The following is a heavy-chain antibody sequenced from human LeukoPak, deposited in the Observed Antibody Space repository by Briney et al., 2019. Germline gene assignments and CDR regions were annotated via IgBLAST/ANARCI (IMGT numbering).Heavy chain of an antibody. CDR2: TYYRSKWYN. Sequence: PSQTLSLTCAISGDSVFSNSAAWNWIRQSPSRGLKWLGRTYYRSKWYNDYAVSVKSRITINPDTSKNQFSLQLNSVTLEDTAVYYCARGKASFTVEDAFDIWGQGTKVTVSS. V-gene: IGHV6-1*01. CDR3: ARGKASFTVEDAFDI. J-gene: IGHJ3*02. CDR1: GDSVFSNSAA. D-gene: IGHD2-2*01.